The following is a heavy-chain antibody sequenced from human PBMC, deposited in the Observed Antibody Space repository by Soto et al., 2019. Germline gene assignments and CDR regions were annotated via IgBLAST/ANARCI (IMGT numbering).Heavy chain of an antibody. CDR2: IYKSATT. V-gene: IGHV4-30-4*01. J-gene: IGHJ5*01. Sequence: SETLSLTCSVSGDSISNLDYFWAWIRQPPGQALEYIGYIYKSATTYYNPSFESRVAISVDTSKSQFSLNVTSVTAADTAVYFCARGRYCLTGRCFPNWFDSWGQGALVTGSS. CDR3: ARGRYCLTGRCFPNWFDS. CDR1: GDSISNLDYF. D-gene: IGHD7-27*01.